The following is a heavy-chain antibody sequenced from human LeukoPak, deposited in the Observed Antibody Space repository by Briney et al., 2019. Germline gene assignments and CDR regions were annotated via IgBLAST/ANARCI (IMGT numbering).Heavy chain of an antibody. J-gene: IGHJ6*02. D-gene: IGHD3-3*01. V-gene: IGHV1-18*01. CDR1: GYTFTKYG. CDR2: IGTYNGRT. CDR3: AKFFGVVAPDYYGMDV. Sequence: ASVKVSCKASGYTFTKYGINWVRQAPGQGLEWMGWIGTYNGRTDYAQKFQGRVTMTTDTSTSTAYMELRSLRSDDTAVYYCAKFFGVVAPDYYGMDVWGQGTTVTVSS.